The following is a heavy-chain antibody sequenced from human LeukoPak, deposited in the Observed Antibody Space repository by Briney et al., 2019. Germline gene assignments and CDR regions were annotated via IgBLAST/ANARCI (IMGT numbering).Heavy chain of an antibody. J-gene: IGHJ5*02. CDR2: INPSGGST. Sequence: RGASVKVSCKASGYTFTSYYMHWVRQAPGQGLEWMGIINPSGGSTSYAQKFQSRVTMTRDTSTSTVYMELSSLRSEDTAVYYCARRRKVGATTYWFDPWGQGTLVTVSS. CDR1: GYTFTSYY. CDR3: ARRRKVGATTYWFDP. V-gene: IGHV1-46*01. D-gene: IGHD1-26*01.